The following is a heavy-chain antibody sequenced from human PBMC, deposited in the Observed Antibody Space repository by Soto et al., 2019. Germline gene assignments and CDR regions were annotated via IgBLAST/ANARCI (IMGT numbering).Heavy chain of an antibody. Sequence: QVQLVQSGTEVKKSGSSVKVSCKASGGTFSTYTMSWVRQAPGQGLEWMGGIIPMFATTTYAEKFQGRVTITADESTNTAYMELSSLRYDDTAVYYCTRDLYYFDSSAYYGHNWFEPWGQGTRVTVSS. V-gene: IGHV1-69*12. CDR1: GGTFSTYT. CDR3: TRDLYYFDSSAYYGHNWFEP. CDR2: IIPMFATT. J-gene: IGHJ5*02. D-gene: IGHD3-22*01.